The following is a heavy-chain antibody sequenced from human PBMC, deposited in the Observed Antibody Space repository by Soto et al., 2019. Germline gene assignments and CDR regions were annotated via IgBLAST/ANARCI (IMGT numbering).Heavy chain of an antibody. J-gene: IGHJ2*01. CDR3: AREGCRGSPYWYFDL. CDR1: GGSISSGGYS. V-gene: IGHV4-30-2*01. CDR2: IFPSGST. D-gene: IGHD1-26*01. Sequence: QLQLQESGSGLVKPSQTLSLTCAVSGGSISSGGYSWSWIRQPPGKGLEWIGYIFPSGSTYYSPALKRRVSISVDTSNNQYSLKVNSVTAADTAGYFCAREGCRGSPYWYFDLWGRGTLVTVSS.